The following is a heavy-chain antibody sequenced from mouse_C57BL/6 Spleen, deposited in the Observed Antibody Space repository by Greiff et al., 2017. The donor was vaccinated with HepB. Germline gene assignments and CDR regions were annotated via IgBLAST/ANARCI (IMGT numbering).Heavy chain of an antibody. CDR3: ARGEFRYFDV. J-gene: IGHJ1*03. CDR1: GYTFTNYW. Sequence: QVQLKESGAELVRPGTSVKMSCKASGYTFTNYWIGWAKQRPGHGLEWIGDIYPGGGYTNYNEKFKGKATLTADKSSSTAYMQFSSLTSEDSAIYYCARGEFRYFDVWGTGTTVTVSS. V-gene: IGHV1-63*01. CDR2: IYPGGGYT.